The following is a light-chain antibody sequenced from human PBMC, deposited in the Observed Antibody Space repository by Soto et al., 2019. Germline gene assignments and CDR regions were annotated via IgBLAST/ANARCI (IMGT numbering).Light chain of an antibody. J-gene: IGKJ1*01. V-gene: IGKV1-5*01. Sequence: RVTIPCLASQSISSWLALYQQKPGKAPNLLIYDASNLGSGVPSRFSGSGSGTEFTLTISSLQPDDFATYYCQHYNRYYRTFGQGTKVDI. CDR1: QSISSW. CDR2: DAS. CDR3: QHYNRYYRT.